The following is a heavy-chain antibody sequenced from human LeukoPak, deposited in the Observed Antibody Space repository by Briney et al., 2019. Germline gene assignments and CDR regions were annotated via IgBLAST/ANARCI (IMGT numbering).Heavy chain of an antibody. CDR3: ATGLRYFVPYAFDI. CDR1: GYTLTELS. D-gene: IGHD3-9*01. J-gene: IGHJ3*02. CDR2: FDPEDGET. V-gene: IGHV1-24*01. Sequence: ASVKVSCKVSGYTLTELSMRWVRQAPGKGLEWMGGFDPEDGETIYAQKFQGRVTMTEDTSTDTAYMELSSLRSEDTAVYYCATGLRYFVPYAFDIWGQGKMVTVSS.